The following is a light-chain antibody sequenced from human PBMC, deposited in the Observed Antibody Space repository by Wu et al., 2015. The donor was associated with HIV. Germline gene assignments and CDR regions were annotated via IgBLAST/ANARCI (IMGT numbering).Light chain of an antibody. CDR3: QLYGTSPQVA. J-gene: IGKJ4*01. CDR1: QSVSTY. V-gene: IGKV3-20*01. CDR2: GAS. Sequence: EIVLTQSPATLSLSPGERATLSCRSSQSVSTYLAWYQQKPGQAPRLLIYGASNRATGIPASFSGSGSGTDFTLTISRLEPEDFAVYYCQLYGTSPQVAFGGGTKVEIK.